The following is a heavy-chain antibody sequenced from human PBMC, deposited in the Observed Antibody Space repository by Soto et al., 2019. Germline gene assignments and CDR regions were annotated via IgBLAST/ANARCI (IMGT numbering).Heavy chain of an antibody. CDR1: GFTFSTYN. CDR3: ARYYDSCGPVL. D-gene: IGHD3-22*01. J-gene: IGHJ2*01. V-gene: IGHV3-48*01. CDR2: ITTTSAPI. Sequence: PGGSLRLSCAASGFTFSTYNMVWVRQAPGKGLEWLSYITTTSAPIYYADSVKGRFTISRDNAKNSLYLQMNSLRAEDTAVYYCARYYDSCGPVLWRRGTRVTVSS.